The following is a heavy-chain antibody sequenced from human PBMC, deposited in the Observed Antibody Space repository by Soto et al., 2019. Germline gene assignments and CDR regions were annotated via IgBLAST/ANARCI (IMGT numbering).Heavy chain of an antibody. D-gene: IGHD3-22*01. J-gene: IGHJ6*02. CDR3: ARGYYYDSSGYLSYYYYGMDV. V-gene: IGHV4-39*01. Sequence: SETLSLTCTVSGGSISSSSYYWGWIRQPPGKGLEWIGSIYYSGSTYYNPSLKSRVTIPVDTSKNQFSLKLSSVTAADTAVYYCARGYYYDSSGYLSYYYYGMDVWGQGTTVTVS. CDR1: GGSISSSSYY. CDR2: IYYSGST.